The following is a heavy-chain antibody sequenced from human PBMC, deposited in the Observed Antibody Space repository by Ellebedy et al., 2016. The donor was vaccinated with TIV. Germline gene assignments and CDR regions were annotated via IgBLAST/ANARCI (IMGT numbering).Heavy chain of an antibody. V-gene: IGHV1-8*01. CDR2: MNPNSGNT. Sequence: ASVKVSXXASGYTFTSYDINWVRQATGQGLEWMGWMNPNSGNTGYAQKFQGRVTMTRNTSISTAYMELSSLRSEDTAVYYCARGLLTGSRPNWFNPWGQGTLVTVSS. CDR1: GYTFTSYD. D-gene: IGHD3-9*01. J-gene: IGHJ5*02. CDR3: ARGLLTGSRPNWFNP.